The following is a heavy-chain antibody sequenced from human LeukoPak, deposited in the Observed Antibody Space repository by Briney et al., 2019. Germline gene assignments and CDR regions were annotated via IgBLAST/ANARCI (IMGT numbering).Heavy chain of an antibody. CDR3: ARGKSGYSP. V-gene: IGHV1-2*02. CDR1: GYTFIENY. D-gene: IGHD3-3*01. J-gene: IGHJ4*01. Sequence: ASVKVSCKVSGYTFIENYLHWVRQAPGQGLEWMGLINPHTGAANYSHKFQGRVTMTRDTSISTAYMHLTRLKFDDTAIYYCARGKSGYSPWGHGTPVTVSS. CDR2: INPHTGAA.